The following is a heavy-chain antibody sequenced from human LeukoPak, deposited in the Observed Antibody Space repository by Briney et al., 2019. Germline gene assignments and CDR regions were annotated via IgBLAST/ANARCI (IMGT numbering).Heavy chain of an antibody. CDR3: AKSLRAGGSGYLFAY. Sequence: GGSLRLSCAASGFTFSSYAMSWVRQAPGKGLEWVSAISGSGGSTYYAAAVKGRFTISRDNSKNTLYLQMNSLRGEDTAVYYCAKSLRAGGSGYLFAYWGQGTLVTVSS. CDR2: ISGSGGST. V-gene: IGHV3-23*01. J-gene: IGHJ4*02. D-gene: IGHD3-22*01. CDR1: GFTFSSYA.